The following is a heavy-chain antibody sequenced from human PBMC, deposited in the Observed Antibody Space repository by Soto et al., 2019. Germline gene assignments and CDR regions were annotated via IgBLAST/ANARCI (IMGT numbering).Heavy chain of an antibody. Sequence: PGGSLRLSCAASGFTFSSYGMHWVRQAPGKGLEWVAVISYDGSNKYYADSVKGRFTISRDNSKNTLYLQMNSLRAEDTAVYYCAKGVSVPLYYYYYGMDVWGQGTTVTVSS. CDR2: ISYDGSNK. V-gene: IGHV3-30*18. CDR1: GFTFSSYG. D-gene: IGHD2-2*02. CDR3: AKGVSVPLYYYYYGMDV. J-gene: IGHJ6*02.